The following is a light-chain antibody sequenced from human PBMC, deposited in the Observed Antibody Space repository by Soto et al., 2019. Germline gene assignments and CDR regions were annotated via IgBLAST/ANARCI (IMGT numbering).Light chain of an antibody. V-gene: IGLV2-14*01. CDR3: SSYTNSSTLVG. CDR2: EVS. CDR1: SSDVGGYNF. Sequence: QSALTQPASVSGSPGQSITISCTGTSSDVGGYNFVSWYHHHPGKAPKLIIYEVSNRPSGVSNRFSASKSGNTASLTISGLQAEDEADYYCSSYTNSSTLVGFGGGTKVTVL. J-gene: IGLJ2*01.